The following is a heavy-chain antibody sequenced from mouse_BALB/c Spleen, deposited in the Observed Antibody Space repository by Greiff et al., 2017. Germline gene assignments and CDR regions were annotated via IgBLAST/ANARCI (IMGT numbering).Heavy chain of an antibody. CDR2: IRLKSNNYAT. V-gene: IGHV6-6*02. CDR3: TDYDYEGFAY. CDR1: GFTFSNYW. J-gene: IGHJ3*01. Sequence: EVKLQESGGGLVQPGGSMKLSCVASGFTFSNYWMNWVRQSPEKGLEWVAEIRLKSNNYATHYAESVKGRFTISRDDSKSSVYLQMNNLRAEDTGIYYCTDYDYEGFAYWGQGTLVTVSA. D-gene: IGHD2-4*01.